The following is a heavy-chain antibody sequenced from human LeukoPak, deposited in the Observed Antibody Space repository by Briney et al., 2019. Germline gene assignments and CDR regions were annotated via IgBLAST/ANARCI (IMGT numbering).Heavy chain of an antibody. J-gene: IGHJ3*02. CDR2: IYYSGST. V-gene: IGHV4-59*08. Sequence: SETLSLTCTVSGASISSYYWSWIRQPPGKGLEWIGNIYYSGSTNYNPSLKSRVTISVGTSKNQFSLKLSSMTAADTAVYYCARPRDGYHSGAFEIWGQGTLVTVSS. CDR1: GASISSYY. CDR3: ARPRDGYHSGAFEI. D-gene: IGHD5-24*01.